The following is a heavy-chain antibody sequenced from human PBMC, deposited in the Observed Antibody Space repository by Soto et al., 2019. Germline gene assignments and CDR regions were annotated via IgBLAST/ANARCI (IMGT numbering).Heavy chain of an antibody. V-gene: IGHV3-30-3*01. CDR1: GFTFSSYR. J-gene: IGHJ4*02. CDR2: ISRDGSNE. D-gene: IGHD1-26*01. Sequence: QVQLVESGGGVVQPGRSLRLSCATSGFTFSSYRIHWVRQTPDKGLEWVAFISRDGSNEYYADSVKGRFTISRDNSKNTLYLEMNSLRSEDTAVYYCARDDEGGRDCDLGYWGQGTLVTVSS. CDR3: ARDDEGGRDCDLGY.